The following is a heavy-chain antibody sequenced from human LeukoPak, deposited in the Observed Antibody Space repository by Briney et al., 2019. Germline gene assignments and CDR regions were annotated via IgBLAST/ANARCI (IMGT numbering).Heavy chain of an antibody. Sequence: PGGSLRLSCAASGITFSSYGMSWVRQAPGKGLEWVSSISSTGGTTYYADSVKGRFTISRDNSKNTLYLQMNSLRAEDTAVYYCARDRTDGSSLNAFDIWGQGTMVTVSS. CDR3: ARDRTDGSSLNAFDI. V-gene: IGHV3-23*01. J-gene: IGHJ3*02. D-gene: IGHD6-13*01. CDR1: GITFSSYG. CDR2: ISSTGGTT.